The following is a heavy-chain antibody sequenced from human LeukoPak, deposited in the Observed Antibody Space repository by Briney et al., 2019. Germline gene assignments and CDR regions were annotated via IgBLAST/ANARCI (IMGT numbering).Heavy chain of an antibody. CDR1: GFTVSSNY. J-gene: IGHJ4*02. CDR3: ARGGKGTSCYEVDY. Sequence: PGGSLRLSCAASGFTVSSNYMSWVRQAPGKGLEWVSVNYSGGSTYYADSVKGRFTISRDNSTNTLYLQMNSLRAEDTAVYYCARGGKGTSCYEVDYWGQGTLVTVSS. CDR2: NYSGGST. V-gene: IGHV3-66*01. D-gene: IGHD2-2*01.